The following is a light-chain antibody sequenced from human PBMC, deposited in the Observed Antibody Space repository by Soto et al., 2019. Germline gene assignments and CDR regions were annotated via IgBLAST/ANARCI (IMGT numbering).Light chain of an antibody. CDR3: QQYYSSPRT. V-gene: IGKV4-1*01. J-gene: IGKJ2*01. Sequence: DIVMTQSPDFLAVSLGERATINCKSSQSVLYSSTNKNYLAWYQQKAGQPPKLLIYWASTRESGVPDRISGSGSGTDFTLTISSLQAEDVAVYYCQQYYSSPRTFGQGTKLEIK. CDR1: QSVLYSSTNKNY. CDR2: WAS.